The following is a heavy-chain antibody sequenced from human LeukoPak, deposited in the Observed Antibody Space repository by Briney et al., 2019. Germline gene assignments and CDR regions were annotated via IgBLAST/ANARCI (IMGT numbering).Heavy chain of an antibody. CDR1: GGSISSSSYY. J-gene: IGHJ4*02. CDR2: IYYSGST. V-gene: IGHV4-39*07. D-gene: IGHD3-10*01. CDR3: ARASGGGKIDY. Sequence: SETLSLTCTVSGGSISSSSYYWGWIRQPPGKGLEWIGSIYYSGSTYYNPSLKSRVTISVDRSKNQFSLKLSSVTAADTAVYYCARASGGGKIDYWGQGTLVTVSS.